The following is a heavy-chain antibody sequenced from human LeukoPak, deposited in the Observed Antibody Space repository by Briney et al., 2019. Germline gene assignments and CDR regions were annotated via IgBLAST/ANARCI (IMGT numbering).Heavy chain of an antibody. V-gene: IGHV4-39*01. CDR2: IYYSGST. CDR1: GGSISSSSYY. CDR3: ARHAKGYSYGYNYFDY. J-gene: IGHJ4*02. Sequence: SETLSLTCTVSGGSISSSSYYWGWIRQPPGKGLEWIGSIYYSGSTYYNPSLKSRVTISVDTSKNQFSPKLSSVTAADTAVYYCARHAKGYSYGYNYFDYWGQGTLVTVSS. D-gene: IGHD5-18*01.